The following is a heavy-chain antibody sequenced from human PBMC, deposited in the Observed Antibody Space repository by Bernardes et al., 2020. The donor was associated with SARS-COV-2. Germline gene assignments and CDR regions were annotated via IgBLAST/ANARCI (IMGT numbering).Heavy chain of an antibody. D-gene: IGHD3-22*01. Sequence: SESLSLTCTVSGDSVRSSSYFWGWIRQPQGKGLEWIGSIYSGGITYYNPSLKSRATISVDTSKNQFSLQLTSVTAADTAMYYCASTPVTMILVVITYYYFDLWGRGTLVTVSS. CDR2: IYSGGIT. CDR3: ASTPVTMILVVITYYYFDL. CDR1: GDSVRSSSYF. J-gene: IGHJ2*01. V-gene: IGHV4-39*01.